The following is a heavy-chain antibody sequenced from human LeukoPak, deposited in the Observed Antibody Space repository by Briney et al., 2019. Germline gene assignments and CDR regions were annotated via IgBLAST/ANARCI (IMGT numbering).Heavy chain of an antibody. CDR3: ARDPGGIAARPGMPKDYYYGMDV. V-gene: IGHV1-69*13. Sequence: GASVKVSYKASGGTFSSYAISWVRRAPGQGLEWMGGIIPIFGTANYAQKFQGRVTITADESTSTAYMELSSLRSEDTAVYYCARDPGGIAARPGMPKDYYYGMDVWGQGTTVTVSS. D-gene: IGHD6-6*01. CDR2: IIPIFGTA. J-gene: IGHJ6*02. CDR1: GGTFSSYA.